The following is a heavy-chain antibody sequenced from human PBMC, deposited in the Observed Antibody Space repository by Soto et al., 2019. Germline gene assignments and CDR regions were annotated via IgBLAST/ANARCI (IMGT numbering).Heavy chain of an antibody. D-gene: IGHD3-10*01. J-gene: IGHJ4*02. Sequence: QLQLQESGPGLVKPSETLSLTCTVSGGSISSSSYYWGWIRQPPGKGLEWIGSIYYSGSTYYNPSLKSRVTISVDTSKNQFSLKLSSVTAADTAVYYCASNSYYYGSGSFYYWGQGTLVTVSS. V-gene: IGHV4-39*01. CDR3: ASNSYYYGSGSFYY. CDR1: GGSISSSSYY. CDR2: IYYSGST.